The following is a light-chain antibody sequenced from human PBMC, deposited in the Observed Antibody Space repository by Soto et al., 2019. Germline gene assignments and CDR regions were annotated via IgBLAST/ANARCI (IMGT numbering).Light chain of an antibody. Sequence: DIVLTQSPGTLSLSPGARATLSCRASRSLARNYLAWYQQKPGQAPRLLFYGASTRATGVPDRVSGSGSGTDYVLTISRLEPEDFAKYYCQQYGSAIMYTFGQGTKLEI. J-gene: IGKJ2*01. CDR2: GAS. V-gene: IGKV3-20*01. CDR3: QQYGSAIMYT. CDR1: RSLARNY.